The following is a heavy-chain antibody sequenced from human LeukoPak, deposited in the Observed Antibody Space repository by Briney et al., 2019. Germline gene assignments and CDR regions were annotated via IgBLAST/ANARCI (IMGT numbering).Heavy chain of an antibody. J-gene: IGHJ4*02. CDR2: MYYSGST. V-gene: IGHV4-39*01. D-gene: IGHD5-12*01. CDR1: GGSISSSSYY. CDR3: ASSGYSGYDPFDY. Sequence: SETLSLTCTVSGGSISSSSYYWGWIRQPPRKGLEWIASMYYSGSTYYNPSLKSRVTFSVDTSKNQFSLKLSSVTAADTAMYYCASSGYSGYDPFDYWGQGTLVTVSS.